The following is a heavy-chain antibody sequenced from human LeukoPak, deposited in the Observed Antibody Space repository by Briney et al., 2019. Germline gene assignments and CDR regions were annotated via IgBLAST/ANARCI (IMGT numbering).Heavy chain of an antibody. J-gene: IGHJ5*02. D-gene: IGHD3-10*01. CDR3: AKSLAMVRGSPPGWFDP. Sequence: PGGSLRLSCAASGFTFSSYGMSWVRQAPGKGLEWVSAISGSGGSTYYADSVKGRFTISRDNSKDTLYLQMNSLRAEDTAVYYCAKSLAMVRGSPPGWFDPWGQGTLVTVSS. CDR2: ISGSGGST. V-gene: IGHV3-23*01. CDR1: GFTFSSYG.